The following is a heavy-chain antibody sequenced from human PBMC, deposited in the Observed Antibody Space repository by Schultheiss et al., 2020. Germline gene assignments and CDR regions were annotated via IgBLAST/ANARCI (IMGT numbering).Heavy chain of an antibody. CDR2: ISSSSSTI. Sequence: GGSLRLSCAASGFTFSSYAMHWVRQAPGKGLEWVSYISSSSSTIYYADSVKGRFTISRDNSKNTLYLQMNSLRAEDTAVYYCARVNKHYYGSGSWFDYWGQGTLVTVSS. D-gene: IGHD3-10*01. CDR1: GFTFSSYA. CDR3: ARVNKHYYGSGSWFDY. V-gene: IGHV3-48*01. J-gene: IGHJ4*02.